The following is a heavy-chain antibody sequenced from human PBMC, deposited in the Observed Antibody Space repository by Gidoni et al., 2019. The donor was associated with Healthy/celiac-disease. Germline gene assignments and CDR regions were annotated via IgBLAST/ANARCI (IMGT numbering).Heavy chain of an antibody. CDR3: ARDSVDTAMESDAFDI. Sequence: QVQLVESGGGVVQPGRSLRLSCAASGFTFSSYAMHWVRQAPGKGLEWVAVISYDGSNKYYADSVKGRFTISRDNSKNTLYLQMNSLRAEDTAVYYCARDSVDTAMESDAFDIWGQGTMVTVSS. J-gene: IGHJ3*02. V-gene: IGHV3-30-3*01. CDR2: ISYDGSNK. D-gene: IGHD5-18*01. CDR1: GFTFSSYA.